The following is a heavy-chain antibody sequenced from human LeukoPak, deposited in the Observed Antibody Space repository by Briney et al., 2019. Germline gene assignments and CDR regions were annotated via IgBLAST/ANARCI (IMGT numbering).Heavy chain of an antibody. CDR3: AKDHQEGYLNAFDI. CDR1: GFTFSSYA. CDR2: ISYDGSNK. J-gene: IGHJ3*02. Sequence: TGGSLRLSCAASGFTFSSYAMHWVRQAPGKGLEWVAVISYDGSNKYYADSVKGRFTISRDNSKNTLYLQMNSLRADDTAVYYCAKDHQEGYLNAFDIWGQGTMVAVSS. V-gene: IGHV3-30*04. D-gene: IGHD5-12*01.